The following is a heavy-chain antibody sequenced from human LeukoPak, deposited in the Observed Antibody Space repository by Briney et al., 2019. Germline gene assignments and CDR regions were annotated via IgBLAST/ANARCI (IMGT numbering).Heavy chain of an antibody. D-gene: IGHD1-26*01. CDR2: IKQDGSEK. CDR1: GFTFSSYW. CDR3: ARDGVIGAGYYYYYYYMDV. V-gene: IGHV3-7*01. Sequence: GGSLRLSCAASGFTFSSYWMSWVRQAPGKGLEWVANIKQDGSEKYYVDPAKGRFTISRDNAKNSLYLQMNSLRAEDTAVYYCARDGVIGAGYYYYYYYMDVWGKGTTVTVSS. J-gene: IGHJ6*03.